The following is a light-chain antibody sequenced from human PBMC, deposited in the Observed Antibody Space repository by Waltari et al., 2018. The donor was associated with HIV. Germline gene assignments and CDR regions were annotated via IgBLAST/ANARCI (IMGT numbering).Light chain of an antibody. Sequence: QSALTQPASVSGSPGQSITISCTGTRSDVGGYNYVSWYQQHPGKAPKLMIYDVSNRPSGVSNRFSGSKSGNTASLTISGLQAEDEADYYCSSYTSSSTRGVVFGGGTKLTVL. CDR2: DVS. V-gene: IGLV2-14*03. CDR3: SSYTSSSTRGVV. CDR1: RSDVGGYNY. J-gene: IGLJ2*01.